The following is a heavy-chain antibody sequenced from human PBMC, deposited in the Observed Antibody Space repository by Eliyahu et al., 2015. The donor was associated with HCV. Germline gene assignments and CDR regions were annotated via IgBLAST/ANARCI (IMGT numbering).Heavy chain of an antibody. D-gene: IGHD3-10*01. J-gene: IGHJ4*02. CDR2: IKSKVDGETT. CDR1: GFTFTNAW. V-gene: IGHV3-15*01. Sequence: EVQLVESGGGXVKPGGSLXXSXXASGFTFTNAWXSWXRXAPGKGLGWVGRIKSKVDGETTDYAAPVKGRFTISRDDSKDTVYLEMNSLKTEDTAVYYCIKGRGIINLVDYWGQGTLVTVSS. CDR3: IKGRGIINLVDY.